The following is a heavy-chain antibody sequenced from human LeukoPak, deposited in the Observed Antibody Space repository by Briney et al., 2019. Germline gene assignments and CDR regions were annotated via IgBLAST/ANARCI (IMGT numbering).Heavy chain of an antibody. Sequence: GGSLRLSCAASGFTFYDYGMSWVRQAPGKGLEWVSGINWNGGRTDYAESVKGRFTISRDNAKNSLYLQMNTLRAEDTALYYCARAVSNSGWYGSVDYWGQGTLVTVSS. CDR3: ARAVSNSGWYGSVDY. J-gene: IGHJ4*02. D-gene: IGHD6-19*01. CDR1: GFTFYDYG. V-gene: IGHV3-20*04. CDR2: INWNGGRT.